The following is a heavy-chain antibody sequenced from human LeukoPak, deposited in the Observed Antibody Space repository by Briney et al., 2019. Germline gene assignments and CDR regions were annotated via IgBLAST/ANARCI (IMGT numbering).Heavy chain of an antibody. J-gene: IGHJ5*02. CDR2: INPNSGGT. CDR3: ARDYDGCSSTSCYLNWFDP. CDR1: GYTFTGYY. Sequence: ASVKVSCKASGYTFTGYYIHWVRQAPGQGLEWMGWINPNSGGTNYAQKFQGRVTMTRDTSISTAYMELSRLRSDDTAVYYCARDYDGCSSTSCYLNWFDPWGQGTLVTVSS. V-gene: IGHV1-2*02. D-gene: IGHD2-2*01.